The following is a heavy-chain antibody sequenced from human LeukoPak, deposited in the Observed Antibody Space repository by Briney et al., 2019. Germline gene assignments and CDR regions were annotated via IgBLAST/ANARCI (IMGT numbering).Heavy chain of an antibody. Sequence: WVRQAPGKGLEWIGSIYYSGSTYYNPSLKSRVTISVDTSKNQFSLKLSSVTAADTAVYYCARTGLHNWFDPWGQGTLVTVSS. V-gene: IGHV4-39*01. D-gene: IGHD1-14*01. CDR2: IYYSGST. J-gene: IGHJ5*02. CDR3: ARTGLHNWFDP.